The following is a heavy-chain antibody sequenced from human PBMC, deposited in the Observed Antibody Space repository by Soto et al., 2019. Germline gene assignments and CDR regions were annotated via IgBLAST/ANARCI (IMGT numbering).Heavy chain of an antibody. CDR1: GGTYSSYA. J-gene: IGHJ6*02. Sequence: ASVKVSCTASGGTYSSYAINWVRQAPGQGLEWMGGIIPIFGTANYAQKFQGRVTITADESTSTAYMELSSLRAEDTAVYYCAKVRPAENSFDYTYWFYFGLDVWGQGTTVTVSS. CDR2: IIPIFGTA. D-gene: IGHD3-3*01. CDR3: AKVRPAENSFDYTYWFYFGLDV. V-gene: IGHV1-69*13.